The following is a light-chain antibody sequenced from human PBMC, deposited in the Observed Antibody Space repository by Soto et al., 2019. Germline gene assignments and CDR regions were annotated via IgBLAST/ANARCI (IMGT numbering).Light chain of an antibody. CDR2: GAS. CDR1: QSVGSN. J-gene: IGKJ1*01. Sequence: EIVMTQSPATLSVSPGERATLSCRASQSVGSNLAWYQQKPGQAPRLLIYGASTRATGIPARFSGSRSGTEFTLTISSLQSEDFAIYFCQQYHNWPPDRTFGQGTKVEIK. V-gene: IGKV3-15*01. CDR3: QQYHNWPPDRT.